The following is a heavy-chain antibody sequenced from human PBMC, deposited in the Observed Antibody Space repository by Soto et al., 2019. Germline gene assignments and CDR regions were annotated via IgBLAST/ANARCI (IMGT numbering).Heavy chain of an antibody. V-gene: IGHV4-34*09. D-gene: IGHD1-26*01. J-gene: IGHJ4*02. Sequence: SQTMPLPCAVEGGNFSGYCGRWISQPPGKGLEWIGEINHSGSTNYNPSLKSRVTISVDTSKNQFSLKLSSVTAADTAVYYCARAVRGSYHDYWGEGTLVTGSS. CDR3: ARAVRGSYHDY. CDR2: INHSGST. CDR1: GGNFSGYC.